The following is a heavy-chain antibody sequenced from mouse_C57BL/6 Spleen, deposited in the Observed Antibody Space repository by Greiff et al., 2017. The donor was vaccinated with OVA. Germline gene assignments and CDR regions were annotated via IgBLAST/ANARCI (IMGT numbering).Heavy chain of an antibody. D-gene: IGHD2-3*01. CDR2: IYPRSGNT. CDR1: GYTFTSYG. J-gene: IGHJ4*01. Sequence: QVQLQQSGAELARPGASVKPSCKASGYTFTSYGISWVKQRTGQGLEWIGEIYPRSGNTYYNEKFKGKATLTADKSSSTAYMELRSLTSEDSAVYFCARGDDGYYVGYYAMDYWGQGTSVTVSS. V-gene: IGHV1-81*01. CDR3: ARGDDGYYVGYYAMDY.